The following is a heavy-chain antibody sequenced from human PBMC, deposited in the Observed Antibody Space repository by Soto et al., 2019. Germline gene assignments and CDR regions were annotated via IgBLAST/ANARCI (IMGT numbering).Heavy chain of an antibody. V-gene: IGHV5-10-1*01. D-gene: IGHD3-9*01. CDR1: GYSFTIYL. CDR2: IDPSDSYT. Sequence: PGESLNISCNGSGYSFTIYLISWVRQMPGKGLEWMGRIDPSDSYTNYSPSFQGHVTISADKSISTAYLQWSSLKASDTAMYYCARSYYDILTGYYSFWGQGTLVTVSS. J-gene: IGHJ4*02. CDR3: ARSYYDILTGYYSF.